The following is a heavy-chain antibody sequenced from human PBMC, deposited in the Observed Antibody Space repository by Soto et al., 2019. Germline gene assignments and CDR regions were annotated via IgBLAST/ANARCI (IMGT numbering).Heavy chain of an antibody. CDR2: IDTSDSYT. V-gene: IGHV5-10-1*01. CDR1: GYSFTSYW. D-gene: IGHD1-1*01. CDR3: ASYNWNDVNYSYYGMDX. J-gene: IGHJ6*02. Sequence: VEALKISWQGSGYSFTSYWISWVRQMPGKGVEWMGRIDTSDSYTNYSPSFQGHVTIAADKSIRTAYLQWSSLKASDTAMYYCASYNWNDVNYSYYGMDXWGQGTTVTAS.